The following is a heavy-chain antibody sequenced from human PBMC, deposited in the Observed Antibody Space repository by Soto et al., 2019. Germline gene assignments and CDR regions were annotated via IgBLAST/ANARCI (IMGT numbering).Heavy chain of an antibody. Sequence: SQTLSLTCVISGDSVSSNGACWNWIRQSPSRGLQWLGRIYYRSKWFHDYAASVESRMAINPDTSRNQFSLQLNYVTPEDTSVYYCARVHCSAGTCLDGLDFWGQGTTVTVSS. V-gene: IGHV6-1*01. J-gene: IGHJ6*02. D-gene: IGHD2-15*01. CDR3: ARVHCSAGTCLDGLDF. CDR1: GDSVSSNGAC. CDR2: IYYRSKWFH.